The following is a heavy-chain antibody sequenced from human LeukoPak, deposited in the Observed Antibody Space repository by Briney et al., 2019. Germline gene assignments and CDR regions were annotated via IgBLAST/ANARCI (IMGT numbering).Heavy chain of an antibody. V-gene: IGHV3-30*03. J-gene: IGHJ6*02. CDR3: GGDCFPPSYGVDV. CDR2: ISYDGSNK. D-gene: IGHD2-21*02. Sequence: GRSLRLSCAASGFTFSSYGMHWVRQAPGKGLEWVAVISYDGSNKYYPDSVKGRFTISRDKSKNTLYLQMNSLRAEDTAVYYCGGDCFPPSYGVDVWGQGTTVTVSS. CDR1: GFTFSSYG.